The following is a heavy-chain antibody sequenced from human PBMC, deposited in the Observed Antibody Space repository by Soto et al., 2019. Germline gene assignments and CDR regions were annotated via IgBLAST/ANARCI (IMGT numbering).Heavy chain of an antibody. J-gene: IGHJ4*02. CDR3: ARSVYPPKRFGGYYFDY. Sequence: QVQLQESGPGLVKPSETLSLTCTVSGGSISSYYWSWIRQPPGKGLEWIGYIYYSGSTNYNPSLKSRVTISVDTSKNQFSLKLSSVTAADTAVYYCARSVYPPKRFGGYYFDYWGQGTLVTVSS. CDR1: GGSISSYY. CDR2: IYYSGST. V-gene: IGHV4-59*01. D-gene: IGHD2-8*01.